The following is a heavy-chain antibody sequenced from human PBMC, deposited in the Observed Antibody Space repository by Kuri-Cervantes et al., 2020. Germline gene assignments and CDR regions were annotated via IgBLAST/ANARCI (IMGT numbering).Heavy chain of an antibody. CDR2: INQDGGEK. V-gene: IGHV3-7*01. J-gene: IGHJ4*02. Sequence: GGSLRLSCAASGFTFSSYSMNWVRQAPGKGLEWVANINQDGGEKYYADSVKGRFTISRDNAKNSLFLRMNSLRVEDTAVYYCASGGRNGDLLEYWGQGTLVTVSS. CDR1: GFTFSSYS. CDR3: ASGGRNGDLLEY. D-gene: IGHD4-17*01.